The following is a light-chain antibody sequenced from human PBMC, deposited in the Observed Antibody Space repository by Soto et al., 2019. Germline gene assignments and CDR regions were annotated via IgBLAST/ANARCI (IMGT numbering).Light chain of an antibody. CDR1: QNIERW. Sequence: DLQMTQSPSTLSASVGDRVTITCRASQNIERWLAWYQQKPGKAPKLLLYDVSSLESGVPSRFSGSGSATEFILTINGLQPDDFATYFCQQFKSGTWTFGQGTKV. CDR2: DVS. CDR3: QQFKSGTWT. J-gene: IGKJ1*01. V-gene: IGKV1-5*01.